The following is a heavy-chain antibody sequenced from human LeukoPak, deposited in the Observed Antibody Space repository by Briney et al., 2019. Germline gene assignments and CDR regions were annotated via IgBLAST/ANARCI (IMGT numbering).Heavy chain of an antibody. Sequence: GGSLRLSCAASGFSLSDAYMSWVRQTPGKRLEWIGRIISKSDGGTTDSAAPVQGRFIISRDDSKGTLYLQLNSLRTDDTAVYYCLAQYYFDYWGRGTLVTVSS. V-gene: IGHV3-15*01. CDR1: GFSLSDAY. CDR2: IISKSDGGTT. D-gene: IGHD4-11*01. CDR3: LAQYYFDY. J-gene: IGHJ4*02.